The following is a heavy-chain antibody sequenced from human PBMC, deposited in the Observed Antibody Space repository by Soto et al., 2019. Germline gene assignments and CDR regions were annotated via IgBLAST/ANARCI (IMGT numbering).Heavy chain of an antibody. J-gene: IGHJ6*02. D-gene: IGHD3-3*01. CDR1: GYTFTTYD. V-gene: IGHV1-8*01. CDR2: MDPNSGST. Sequence: RASVKVSCKASGYTFTTYDINWVRQAPGQGLEWLGWMDPNSGSTGYAHNFQGRITMTRNISRNTAHMELSSLQSEDTAVYYCARERKLDFWWKGLDVWGQGTTVTVSS. CDR3: ARERKLDFWWKGLDV.